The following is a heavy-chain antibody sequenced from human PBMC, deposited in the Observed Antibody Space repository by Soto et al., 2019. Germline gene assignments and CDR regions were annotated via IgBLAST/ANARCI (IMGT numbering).Heavy chain of an antibody. V-gene: IGHV1-46*01. CDR3: ARGGATLFGVIDS. J-gene: IGHJ4*02. CDR2: FLASGGNT. D-gene: IGHD3-3*01. Sequence: ASVNVSCKASGYSFFSDYIHWVRQAPGQGLEWMGRFLASGGNTDYAQRFRGRVSMTRDTSSANTVSLELTSLTSDDTAVYYCARGGATLFGVIDSWGQGTRVTVSS. CDR1: GYSFFSDY.